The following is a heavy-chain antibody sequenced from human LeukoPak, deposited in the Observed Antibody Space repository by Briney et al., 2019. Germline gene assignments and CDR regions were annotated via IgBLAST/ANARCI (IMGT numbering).Heavy chain of an antibody. J-gene: IGHJ5*02. V-gene: IGHV1-24*01. CDR1: GYTFTGYY. Sequence: GASVKVSCKASGYTFTGYYMHWVRQAPGKGLEWMGGFDPEDGETIYAQKFQGRVTMTEDTSTDTAYMELSSLRSEDTAVYYCARDPPSPRVNWFDPWGQGTLVTVSS. CDR2: FDPEDGET. CDR3: ARDPPSPRVNWFDP.